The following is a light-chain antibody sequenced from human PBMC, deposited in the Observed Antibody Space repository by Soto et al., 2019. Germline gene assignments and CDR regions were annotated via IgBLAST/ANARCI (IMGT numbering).Light chain of an antibody. Sequence: DIVMTQSPLSLAVTPGEPASISCRSSQSLLHSNGYNYFDWYLQKPGQSPQLLIYLGSNRASGVPVRFSGSGSGSDFTLKISRVEAEDVGVYYCMQALQTPWTFGQGTKVEIK. CDR3: MQALQTPWT. V-gene: IGKV2-28*01. CDR1: QSLLHSNGYNY. J-gene: IGKJ1*01. CDR2: LGS.